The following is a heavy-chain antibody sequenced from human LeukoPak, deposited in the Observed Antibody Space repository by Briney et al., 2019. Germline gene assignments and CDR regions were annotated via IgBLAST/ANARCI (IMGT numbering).Heavy chain of an antibody. CDR1: GYTFTSYD. V-gene: IGHV1-8*01. Sequence: ASVKVSCKASGYTFTSYDINWVRQATGQGLEWMGWMNPNSGNTGYAQKFQGRVTMTRNTSISTAYMELSSLRSEDTAVYYCARGPYYDISYYYYMDVWGKGTTVTISS. CDR2: MNPNSGNT. J-gene: IGHJ6*03. CDR3: ARGPYYDISYYYYMDV. D-gene: IGHD3-9*01.